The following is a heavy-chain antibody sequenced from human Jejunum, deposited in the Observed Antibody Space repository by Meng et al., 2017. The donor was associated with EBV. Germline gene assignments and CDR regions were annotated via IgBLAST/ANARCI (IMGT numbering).Heavy chain of an antibody. J-gene: IGHJ4*02. D-gene: IGHD3-16*01. V-gene: IGHV3-30-3*01. CDR2: ISNDGNNK. CDR1: GFTFSGHA. CDR3: TREWGADY. Sequence: QVRLVESGGGVVQPGRSLSLSCAASGFTFSGHAMQWVRQAPGKGLKWVALISNDGNNKYYADSVKGRFTISRDNSKNTLYLQMNSLRVDDTALYYCTREWGADYWGQGTLVTVFS.